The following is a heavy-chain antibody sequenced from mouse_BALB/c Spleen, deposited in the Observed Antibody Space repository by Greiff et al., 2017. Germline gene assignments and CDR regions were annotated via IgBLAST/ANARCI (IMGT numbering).Heavy chain of an antibody. V-gene: IGHV1-80*01. D-gene: IGHD2-2*01. J-gene: IGHJ4*01. CDR3: ARSRGYPYAMDY. Sequence: VQLQQSGAELVRPGSSVTISCKASGYAFSSYWMNWVKQRPGQGLEWIGQIYPGDGDTNYNGKFKGKATLTADKSSSTAYMQLSSLTSEDSAVYFCARSRGYPYAMDYWGQGTTVTVSS. CDR2: IYPGDGDT. CDR1: GYAFSSYW.